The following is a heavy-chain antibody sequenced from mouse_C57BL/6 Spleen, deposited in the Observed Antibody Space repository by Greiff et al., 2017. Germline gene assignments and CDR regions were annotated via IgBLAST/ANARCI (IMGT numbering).Heavy chain of an antibody. V-gene: IGHV1-69*01. CDR3: ATDSSGYWFAY. J-gene: IGHJ3*01. D-gene: IGHD3-2*02. Sequence: QVQLQQPGAELVMPGASVKLSCKASGYTFTSYWMHWVKQRPGQGLEWIGEIDPSDSYTKYNQKFKGKSTLTVDKSSSTAYMQLSSLTSEDSAVYCCATDSSGYWFAYWGQGTLVTVSA. CDR2: IDPSDSYT. CDR1: GYTFTSYW.